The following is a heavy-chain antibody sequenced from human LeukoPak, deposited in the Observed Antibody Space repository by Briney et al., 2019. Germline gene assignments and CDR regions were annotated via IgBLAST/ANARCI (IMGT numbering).Heavy chain of an antibody. CDR1: GGSFSGYY. V-gene: IGHV4-34*01. J-gene: IGHJ4*02. D-gene: IGHD3-22*01. CDR2: INHSGST. CDR3: ARLTFFTYYYDSSDYKGFYFDY. Sequence: TSETLSLTCAVYGGSFSGYYWSWIRQPPGKGLEWIGEINHSGSTNYNPSLKSRVTISVDTSKNQFSLKLSSVTAADTAVFYCARLTFFTYYYDSSDYKGFYFDYWGQGSLVTVSS.